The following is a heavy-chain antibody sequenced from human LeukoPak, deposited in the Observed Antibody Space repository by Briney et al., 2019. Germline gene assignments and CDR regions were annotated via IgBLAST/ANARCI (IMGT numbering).Heavy chain of an antibody. J-gene: IGHJ4*02. V-gene: IGHV3-21*01. D-gene: IGHD2-2*01. CDR3: ARDIVVVRYFGY. CDR1: GFTFSSYS. CDR2: ISSSSSYI. Sequence: PGGSLRLSCAASGFTFSSYSMNWVRQAPGKGLEWVSSISSSSSYIYYADSVKGRFTISRDNAKNSLYLQMNSLRAEDTAVYYCARDIVVVRYFGYWGQGTLVTVSS.